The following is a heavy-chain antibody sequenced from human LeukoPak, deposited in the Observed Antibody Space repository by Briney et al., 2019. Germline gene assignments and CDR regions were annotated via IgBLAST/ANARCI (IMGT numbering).Heavy chain of an antibody. D-gene: IGHD7-27*01. CDR3: ASRKLGNDY. V-gene: IGHV4-59*02. Sequence: PSETLSLTCTISGGSVSDYYWSWIRQSPGKGLEWIGYIYHTGSTSYSPSLKSRVTISADTSQNQFSLKLSSVTAADAAVYYCASRKLGNDYWGQGTLVTVSS. CDR2: IYHTGST. J-gene: IGHJ4*02. CDR1: GGSVSDYY.